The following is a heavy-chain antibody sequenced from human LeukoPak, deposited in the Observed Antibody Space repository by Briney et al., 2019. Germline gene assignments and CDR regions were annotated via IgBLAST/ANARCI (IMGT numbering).Heavy chain of an antibody. Sequence: PGGSLRLSCAASGFTFSSYAMSWVRQAPGKGLEWVSAISGSGGSTYYADSVKGRFTISRDNSKNTLYLQMNNLRAEDTAVYYCAKGDVVVVAATPSWFDPWGQGTLVTVSS. CDR3: AKGDVVVVAATPSWFDP. CDR2: ISGSGGST. CDR1: GFTFSSYA. D-gene: IGHD2-15*01. V-gene: IGHV3-23*01. J-gene: IGHJ5*02.